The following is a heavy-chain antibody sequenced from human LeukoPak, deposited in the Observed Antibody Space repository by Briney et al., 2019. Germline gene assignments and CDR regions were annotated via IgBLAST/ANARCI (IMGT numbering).Heavy chain of an antibody. CDR2: IYPGDSDT. CDR3: ARPPTPGRSGWDNALDI. CDR1: GYSFTSYW. J-gene: IGHJ3*02. V-gene: IGHV5-51*01. Sequence: GESLKISCKGSGYSFTSYWIGWVRQMPGKGLEWMGIIYPGDSDTRYSPSFQGQVTISADKSISTAYLQWSSLKASDTAMYYCARPPTPGRSGWDNALDIWGQGTMVTVSS. D-gene: IGHD6-19*01.